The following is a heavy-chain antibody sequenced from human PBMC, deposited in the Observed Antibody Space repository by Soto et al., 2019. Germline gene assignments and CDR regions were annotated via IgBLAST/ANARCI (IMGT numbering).Heavy chain of an antibody. J-gene: IGHJ4*02. CDR1: GYSFTTNW. CDR2: IYPGDSDT. V-gene: IGHV5-51*01. CDR3: AIHPGYSGSDSSKGPYFDY. D-gene: IGHD5-12*01. Sequence: GESLKISCKASGYSFTTNWIGWVRQRPGKGLEWVGIIYPGDSDTRYNTSFRGQVTISADKSITTAYLQWSSLNASDTATYYCAIHPGYSGSDSSKGPYFDYWGLGTLVTVSS.